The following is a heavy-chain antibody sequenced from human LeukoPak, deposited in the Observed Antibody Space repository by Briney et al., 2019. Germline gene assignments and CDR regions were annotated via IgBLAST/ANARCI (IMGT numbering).Heavy chain of an antibody. J-gene: IGHJ4*02. V-gene: IGHV3-64D*06. CDR1: GFTFSSYG. Sequence: PGGSLRLSCSASGFTFSSYGMHWVRQAPGKGLEYVSGIYSNGGSTYYADSVKGRFTISRDNSKNTLYLQMSSLRAEDTAVYYCARKYSSGWYDYWGQGTLVTVSS. CDR2: IYSNGGST. D-gene: IGHD6-19*01. CDR3: ARKYSSGWYDY.